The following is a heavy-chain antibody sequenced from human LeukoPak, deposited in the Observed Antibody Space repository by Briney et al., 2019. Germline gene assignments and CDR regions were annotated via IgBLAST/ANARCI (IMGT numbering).Heavy chain of an antibody. Sequence: GASVKVSCKASGYSFVLYGISWVRQAPGEGPEWMGWISGSTGDTNYAQKFQGRVTMTADTSTSTAYMELRSLRSDDTAVYYCARELSPYSTQAEERDAFDIWGQGTMATVSS. D-gene: IGHD6-13*01. J-gene: IGHJ3*02. CDR3: ARELSPYSTQAEERDAFDI. CDR2: ISGSTGDT. V-gene: IGHV1-18*01. CDR1: GYSFVLYG.